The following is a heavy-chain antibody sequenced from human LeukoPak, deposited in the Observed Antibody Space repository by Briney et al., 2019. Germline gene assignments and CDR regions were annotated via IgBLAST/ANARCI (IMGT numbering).Heavy chain of an antibody. D-gene: IGHD3-22*01. V-gene: IGHV3-7*01. J-gene: IGHJ4*02. CDR3: ARDFGGVDYCDSSGYWALGY. CDR2: IKQDGSEK. Sequence: PGGSLRLSCAASGFTFSSYWMSWVRQAPGKGLEWVANIKQDGSEKYYVDSVKGRFTISRDNAKNSLYLQMNSLRAEDTAVYYCARDFGGVDYCDSSGYWALGYWGQGTLVTVSS. CDR1: GFTFSSYW.